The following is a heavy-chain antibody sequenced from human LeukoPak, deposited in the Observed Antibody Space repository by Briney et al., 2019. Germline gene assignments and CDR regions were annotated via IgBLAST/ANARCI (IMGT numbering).Heavy chain of an antibody. CDR1: GFTVSTNY. CDR2: VYSGGTT. V-gene: IGHV3-66*01. CDR3: ARASGIVGATGGYYFDY. D-gene: IGHD1-26*01. Sequence: GGSLRLSCAASGFTVSTNYMSWVRQAPGKGLEWVSLVYSGGTTYHADSVKGRFTISRDDSKNTVYLQMNSLRAEDTAVYYCARASGIVGATGGYYFDYWGQGTLVTVSS. J-gene: IGHJ4*02.